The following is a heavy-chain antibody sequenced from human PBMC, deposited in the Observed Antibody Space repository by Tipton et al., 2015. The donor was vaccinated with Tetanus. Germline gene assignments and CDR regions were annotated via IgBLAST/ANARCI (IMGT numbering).Heavy chain of an antibody. D-gene: IGHD5-18*01. V-gene: IGHV4-4*07. Sequence: TLSLTCTVSGGSIRGHFWSWIRQSAGKGLEWIGRLHSSGDTTYNPSLKSRVTMSIDTSRIQFSLQLTSVTAADTAVYYCARGSRYSSGYVSYFDSWGQGTPVTVSS. CDR1: GGSIRGHF. J-gene: IGHJ4*02. CDR3: ARGSRYSSGYVSYFDS. CDR2: LHSSGDT.